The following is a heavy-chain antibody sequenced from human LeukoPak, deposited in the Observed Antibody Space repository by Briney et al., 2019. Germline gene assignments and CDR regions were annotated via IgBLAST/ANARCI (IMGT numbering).Heavy chain of an antibody. CDR1: GGSISSYY. CDR2: IYYSGST. J-gene: IGHJ3*02. D-gene: IGHD6-25*01. CDR3: ARPYSSGWRGAFDI. V-gene: IGHV4-59*01. Sequence: SETLSLTCTVSGGSISSYYWSWIRQPPGKGLEWIGNIYYSGSTNYNPSLKSRVTISVDTPKNQFSLRLNSVTAADTAVYYCARPYSSGWRGAFDIWGQGTMVTVSS.